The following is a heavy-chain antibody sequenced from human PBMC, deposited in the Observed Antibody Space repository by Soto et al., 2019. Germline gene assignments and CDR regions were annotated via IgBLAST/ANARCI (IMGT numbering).Heavy chain of an antibody. J-gene: IGHJ6*02. V-gene: IGHV3-49*04. CDR2: IRSKAYGGTT. D-gene: IGHD3-3*01. CDR3: TREVHYDFRSGPIPNYYYGMDV. Sequence: PGGSLRLSCTASGFTFGDYAMSWVRQAPGKGLEWVGFIRSKAYGGTTEYAASVKGRFTISRDDSKSIAYLQMNSLKTEDTAVYYCTREVHYDFRSGPIPNYYYGMDVWGQGPTVTVSS. CDR1: GFTFGDYA.